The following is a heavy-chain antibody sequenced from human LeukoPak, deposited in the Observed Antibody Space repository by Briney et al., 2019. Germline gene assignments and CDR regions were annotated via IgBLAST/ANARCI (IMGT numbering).Heavy chain of an antibody. D-gene: IGHD6-19*01. J-gene: IGHJ4*02. V-gene: IGHV3-7*01. CDR3: ARPTSNGWLRYFDY. CDR1: RSMFSNYW. Sequence: PGGSLRLSCAASRSMFSNYWMSWVRQAPGKGLEWVAMIKPDGSEKYYVDSVKGRFTISRDNTKNTLCLQMNSLRPEDTAVYYCARPTSNGWLRYFDYWGQGTLVTVSS. CDR2: IKPDGSEK.